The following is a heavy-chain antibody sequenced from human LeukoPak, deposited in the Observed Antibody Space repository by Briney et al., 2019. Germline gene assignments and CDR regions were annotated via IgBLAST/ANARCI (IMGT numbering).Heavy chain of an antibody. CDR2: FYSGGSR. D-gene: IGHD3-22*01. J-gene: IGHJ2*01. CDR1: GFTVSSNY. Sequence: GGSLRLSCAASGFTVSSNYMSWVRQAPGKGLEWVSVFYSGGSRYYADPVRGRFTISRDNSQNTVYLQMNSLRDEDTAVYYCAKAPPGYYDSSGYYYTYWYFDLWGRGTLVTVSS. CDR3: AKAPPGYYDSSGYYYTYWYFDL. V-gene: IGHV3-53*01.